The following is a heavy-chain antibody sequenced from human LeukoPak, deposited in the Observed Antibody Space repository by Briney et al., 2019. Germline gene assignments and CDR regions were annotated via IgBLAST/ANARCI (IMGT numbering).Heavy chain of an antibody. Sequence: GGSLKLSCAASGFTFSGSDMHWVRQASGKGLEWVGRIRSKANSYATAYAASVKGRLTISRDDSKNTAYLQVNSLKTEDTAVYFGTRHSSYYDSSGYYSYWGQGTLVTVSS. D-gene: IGHD3-22*01. CDR3: TRHSSYYDSSGYYSY. CDR1: GFTFSGSD. CDR2: IRSKANSYAT. V-gene: IGHV3-73*01. J-gene: IGHJ4*02.